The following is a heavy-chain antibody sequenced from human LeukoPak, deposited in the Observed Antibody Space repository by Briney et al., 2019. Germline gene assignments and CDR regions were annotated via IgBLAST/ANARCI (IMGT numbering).Heavy chain of an antibody. Sequence: KPSEPLSLTCTVSGGSISSYYWGWIPQPPGEGREWIGSIDYCGITYYNPSLKSRGTISVDTSRNQVSLKMTSVTAADTALYYCARREYGDHHWFDPWGQGTLVTVS. CDR3: ARREYGDHHWFDP. J-gene: IGHJ5*02. D-gene: IGHD4-17*01. CDR2: IDYCGIT. V-gene: IGHV4-39*01. CDR1: GGSISSYY.